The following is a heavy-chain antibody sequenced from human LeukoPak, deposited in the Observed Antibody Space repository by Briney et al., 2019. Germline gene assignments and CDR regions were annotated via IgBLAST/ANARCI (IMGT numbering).Heavy chain of an antibody. V-gene: IGHV4-59*02. Sequence: SETLSLTCTVSGASVVRDYWSWVRQPPGTGLQWIGYVYDTGSRNYNPSLERRLSISLDRSKNQFSLRLDSVTAADTAMFYCAREHRGRDGYTLDYWGQGILVTVSS. CDR3: AREHRGRDGYTLDY. CDR1: GASVVRDY. J-gene: IGHJ4*02. D-gene: IGHD5-24*01. CDR2: VYDTGSR.